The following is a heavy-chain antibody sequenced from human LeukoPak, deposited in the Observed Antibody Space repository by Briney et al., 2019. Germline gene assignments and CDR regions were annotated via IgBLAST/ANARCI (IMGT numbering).Heavy chain of an antibody. Sequence: GGSLRLSCAASGNYWMHWVRQAPGKGLVWVSHINSDGSWTSYADSVKGRFTISKDNAKNTVYLQMNSLRAEDTALYYCAKDIDVAGTIAWGQGTLVTVSS. CDR3: AKDIDVAGTIA. CDR2: INSDGSWT. D-gene: IGHD6-19*01. J-gene: IGHJ5*02. V-gene: IGHV3-74*01. CDR1: GNYW.